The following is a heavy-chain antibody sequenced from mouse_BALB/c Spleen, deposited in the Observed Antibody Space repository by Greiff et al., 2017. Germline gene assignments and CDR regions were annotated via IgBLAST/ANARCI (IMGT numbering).Heavy chain of an antibody. CDR3: ARDGNYAMDY. Sequence: EVKLMESGGGLVQPGGSLKLSCAASGFTFSSYGMSWVRQTPDKRLELVATINSNGGSTYYPDSVKGRFTISRDNAKSTLYLQMSSLKSEDTAMYYCARDGNYAMDYWGQGTSVTVSS. V-gene: IGHV5-6-3*01. D-gene: IGHD1-1*02. J-gene: IGHJ4*01. CDR2: INSNGGST. CDR1: GFTFSSYG.